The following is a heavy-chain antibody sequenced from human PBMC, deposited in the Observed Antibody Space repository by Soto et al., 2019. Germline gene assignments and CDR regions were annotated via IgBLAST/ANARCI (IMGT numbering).Heavy chain of an antibody. D-gene: IGHD2-8*01. CDR2: TYYRSKWYN. CDR3: ARESPRSRTKALRGAFDI. Sequence: SQTLSLTCAISGDSVSSNSAAWNWIRQSPSRGLEWLGRTYYRSKWYNDYAVSVKSRITINPDTSKNQFSLQLNSVTPEDTAVYYCARESPRSRTKALRGAFDIWGQGTMVTVSS. CDR1: GDSVSSNSAA. V-gene: IGHV6-1*01. J-gene: IGHJ3*02.